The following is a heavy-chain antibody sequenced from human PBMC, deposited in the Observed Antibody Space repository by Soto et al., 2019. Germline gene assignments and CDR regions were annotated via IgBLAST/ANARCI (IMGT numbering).Heavy chain of an antibody. CDR3: TRGKGVRGVLRPYYFDY. CDR1: GGSFSGYY. J-gene: IGHJ4*02. CDR2: IIHSGST. V-gene: IGHV4-34*01. D-gene: IGHD3-10*01. Sequence: QVQLQQWGAGLLKPSETLSLTCAVYGGSFSGYYWSWIRQPPGKGLEWIGEIIHSGSTNYNPSLKRRVTISVDTSKNQFSLKLCSVTAADTAVYYCTRGKGVRGVLRPYYFDYWGQGTLVTVSS.